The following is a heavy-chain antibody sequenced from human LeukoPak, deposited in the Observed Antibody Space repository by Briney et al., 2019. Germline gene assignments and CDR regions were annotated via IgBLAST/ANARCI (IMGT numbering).Heavy chain of an antibody. V-gene: IGHV4-34*01. CDR3: ARGRHDITMIVVVMTSVSYYLDV. Sequence: SETLSLTCAVYGGSFSGYHRTWIRQSPGKGLEWIGDINPSGSTYYNPSLKSRLTISVDTSKSQFSLKLRSVTAADTAVYYCARGRHDITMIVVVMTSVSYYLDVWGKGTTVTVS. D-gene: IGHD3-22*01. CDR2: INPSGST. J-gene: IGHJ6*03. CDR1: GGSFSGYH.